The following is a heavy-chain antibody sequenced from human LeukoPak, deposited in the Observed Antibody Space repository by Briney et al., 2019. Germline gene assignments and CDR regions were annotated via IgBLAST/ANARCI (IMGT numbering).Heavy chain of an antibody. Sequence: GGSLRLSCAASGFTFSNYGMHWVRQAPGKGLEWVAVIWYDGSNKYYADSVKGRFTISRDNSKNTLYLQMNSLRAEDTAVYYCVRVAVAGNLNTWFAPWGKGPLVTVSS. CDR3: VRVAVAGNLNTWFAP. V-gene: IGHV3-33*01. D-gene: IGHD1-14*01. CDR1: GFTFSNYG. CDR2: IWYDGSNK. J-gene: IGHJ5*02.